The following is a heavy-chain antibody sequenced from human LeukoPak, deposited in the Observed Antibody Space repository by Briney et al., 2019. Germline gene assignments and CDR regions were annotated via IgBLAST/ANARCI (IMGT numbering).Heavy chain of an antibody. D-gene: IGHD2-8*01. V-gene: IGHV1-2*02. CDR3: ARAWCTNGVCYIGWFDP. CDR2: INPNSGGT. Sequence: ASVKVSCKASGYTFTGYYMHWVRQAPGQGLEWMGWINPNSGGTNYAQKFQGRVTMTRDTSISTAYMELSRLRSDDTAVYYCARAWCTNGVCYIGWFDPWGQGTLVTVSS. J-gene: IGHJ5*02. CDR1: GYTFTGYY.